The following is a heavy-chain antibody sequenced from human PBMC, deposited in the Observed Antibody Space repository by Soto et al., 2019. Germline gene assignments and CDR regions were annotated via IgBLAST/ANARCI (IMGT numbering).Heavy chain of an antibody. Sequence: SETLSLTCTVSGGSISSYYWSWIRQPPGKGLEWIGYIYYSGSTNYNPSLKSRVTISVDTSKNQFSLNLSSVTAADTAVYYRARETGRLKHAFDIWGQGTMVTVSS. CDR1: GGSISSYY. V-gene: IGHV4-59*01. D-gene: IGHD6-25*01. J-gene: IGHJ3*02. CDR2: IYYSGST. CDR3: ARETGRLKHAFDI.